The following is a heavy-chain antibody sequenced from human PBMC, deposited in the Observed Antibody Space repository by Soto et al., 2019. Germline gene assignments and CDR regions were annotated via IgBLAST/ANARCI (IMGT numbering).Heavy chain of an antibody. V-gene: IGHV3-30-3*01. J-gene: IGHJ6*02. Sequence: QEQLVESGGGVVQPGRSLRLSCAASGFTLSRFGLHWVRQAPGKGLEWVAFVSYDGSNEYYADSVKGRFTISRDNWQNTLFLQMTSLRPEDTAVYYCARDQGPDNFGDLPRYAMDVWGQGTTVTVSS. D-gene: IGHD1-20*01. CDR3: ARDQGPDNFGDLPRYAMDV. CDR1: GFTLSRFG. CDR2: VSYDGSNE.